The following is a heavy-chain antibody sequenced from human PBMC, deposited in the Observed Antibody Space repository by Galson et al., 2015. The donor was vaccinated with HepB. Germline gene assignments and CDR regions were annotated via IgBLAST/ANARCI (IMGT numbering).Heavy chain of an antibody. Sequence: PVKVSCKASGYTFTSYAMHWVRQAPGQRLEWMGWINAGNGNTKYSQKFQGRVTITRDTSASTAYMELSSLRSEDTAVYYCARDTYGDYVFDYWGQGTLVTVSS. CDR2: INAGNGNT. D-gene: IGHD4-17*01. V-gene: IGHV1-3*01. CDR1: GYTFTSYA. J-gene: IGHJ4*02. CDR3: ARDTYGDYVFDY.